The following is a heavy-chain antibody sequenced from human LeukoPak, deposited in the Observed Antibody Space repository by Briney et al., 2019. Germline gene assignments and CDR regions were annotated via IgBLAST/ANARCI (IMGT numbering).Heavy chain of an antibody. CDR2: TSSSGGST. Sequence: GGSLRLSCAASGFTFSTYAMSWVRQAPGKGLEWVSSTSSSGGSTYYAESVKGRFTISRDNSKDTLYLQMNSLRAEDTAVYYCAKNSVRSGYYYGYWGQGTLVTVSS. J-gene: IGHJ4*02. V-gene: IGHV3-23*01. CDR1: GFTFSTYA. D-gene: IGHD3-22*01. CDR3: AKNSVRSGYYYGY.